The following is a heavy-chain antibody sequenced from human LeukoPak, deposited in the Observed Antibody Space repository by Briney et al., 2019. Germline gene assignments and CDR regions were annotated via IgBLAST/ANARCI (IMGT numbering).Heavy chain of an antibody. CDR1: GIAVTTNY. Sequence: PGGSLRLTCAASGIAVTTNYLSWVRQAPGKGLEWVSVIYSGGSTSLADSVRGRFIVSRDKSKNTLYLQMNSLRVEDTAVYYCATSGNVSVGLRGFDYWGQGTLLIVSS. CDR3: ATSGNVSVGLRGFDY. CDR2: IYSGGST. D-gene: IGHD3-10*01. V-gene: IGHV3-66*01. J-gene: IGHJ4*02.